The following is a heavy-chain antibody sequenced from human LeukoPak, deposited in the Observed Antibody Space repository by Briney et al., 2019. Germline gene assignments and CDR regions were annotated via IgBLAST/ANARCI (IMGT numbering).Heavy chain of an antibody. V-gene: IGHV3-53*01. J-gene: IGHJ4*02. CDR3: AENRFYYDSSGSSFNN. D-gene: IGHD3-22*01. CDR1: GFTVSSNY. Sequence: GGSLRLSCAASGFTVSSNYMSWVRQAPGKGLEWVSVIYSGGSTYYADSVKGRFTISRDNSKNTLYLQMNSLRAEDTAVYYCAENRFYYDSSGSSFNNWGQGTLVTVSS. CDR2: IYSGGST.